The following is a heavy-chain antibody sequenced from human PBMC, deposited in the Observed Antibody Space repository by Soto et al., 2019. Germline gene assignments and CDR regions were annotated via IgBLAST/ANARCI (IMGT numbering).Heavy chain of an antibody. CDR3: AMGPELQQRPSERAFDI. CDR2: INPNSGGT. CDR1: GYTFTGYY. J-gene: IGHJ3*02. D-gene: IGHD1-1*01. V-gene: IGHV1-2*04. Sequence: ASVKVSCKASGYTFTGYYMHWVRQAPGQGLEWMGWINPNSGGTNYAQKFQGWVTMTRDTSISTAYMELSRLRSDDTAVYYCAMGPELQQRPSERAFDIWGQGTMVTVSS.